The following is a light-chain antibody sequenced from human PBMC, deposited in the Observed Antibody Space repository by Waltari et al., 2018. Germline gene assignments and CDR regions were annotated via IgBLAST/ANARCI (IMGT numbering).Light chain of an antibody. J-gene: IGLJ2*01. CDR3: CSYVGGGSFLA. CDR1: NIDIGSYNL. Sequence: QSALTQPASVSGSPGQSITISCTGTNIDIGSYNLVSWYQQFPGKAPKLIIYEVSKRPSGVSNRFSDSRSANTASLTISGLQPEDEADFYCCSYVGGGSFLAFGGGTKLTVL. CDR2: EVS. V-gene: IGLV2-23*02.